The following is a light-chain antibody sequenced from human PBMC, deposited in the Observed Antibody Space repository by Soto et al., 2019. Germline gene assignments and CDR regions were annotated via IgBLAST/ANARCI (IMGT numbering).Light chain of an antibody. CDR3: QQYGSSST. J-gene: IGKJ5*01. CDR2: GAS. V-gene: IGKV3-20*01. Sequence: EIVLTQSPCTLALSAGERAALACRASQSVSSSYLAWYQQKPGQAPRLLIYGASSRPTGIPDRFSGSGSGTDFTLTISRLEPEDFAVYYCQQYGSSSTFGQGTRLEIK. CDR1: QSVSSSY.